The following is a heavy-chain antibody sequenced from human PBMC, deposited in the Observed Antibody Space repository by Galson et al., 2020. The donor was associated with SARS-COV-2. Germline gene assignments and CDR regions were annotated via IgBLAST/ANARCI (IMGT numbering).Heavy chain of an antibody. CDR2: IKPNSGGT. D-gene: IGHD1-1*01. CDR3: ARGSRYNWNANNWFDP. V-gene: IGHV1-2*04. CDR1: GYTFTGYY. Sequence: ASVKVSCKASGYTFTGYYMHWVRQAPGQGLEWMGWIKPNSGGTNYAQKFQGWVTMTRDTSISTAYMELSRLRSDDTAVYYCARGSRYNWNANNWFDPWGQGTLVTVSS. J-gene: IGHJ5*02.